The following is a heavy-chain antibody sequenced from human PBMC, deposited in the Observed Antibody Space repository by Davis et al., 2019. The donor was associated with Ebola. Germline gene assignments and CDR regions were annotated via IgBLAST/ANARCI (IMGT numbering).Heavy chain of an antibody. D-gene: IGHD1-26*01. J-gene: IGHJ4*02. Sequence: GESLKIPCKGSGYSFANYWIGWVRQMPGKGLEWMGIIYPDDSDVIYSPSFQGQVIISVDKSINTAYLQWSSLKAPHTAMYYCARGSYWVDYWGQGTLVTVSS. CDR1: GYSFANYW. V-gene: IGHV5-51*01. CDR2: IYPDDSDV. CDR3: ARGSYWVDY.